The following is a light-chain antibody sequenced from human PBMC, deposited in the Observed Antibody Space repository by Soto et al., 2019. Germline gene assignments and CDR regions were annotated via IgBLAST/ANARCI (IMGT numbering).Light chain of an antibody. CDR1: QSVAGD. J-gene: IGKJ4*01. CDR2: AAS. Sequence: EIVLMQSPVTLSLSPGEGATLSCRASQSVAGDLAWCQQTPPQVPRLLIYAASTSATTITARFSGSGSGTDFTITISSLQSEDFAVYYCQQYNKCPLTFGGGTKVEIK. CDR3: QQYNKCPLT. V-gene: IGKV3-15*01.